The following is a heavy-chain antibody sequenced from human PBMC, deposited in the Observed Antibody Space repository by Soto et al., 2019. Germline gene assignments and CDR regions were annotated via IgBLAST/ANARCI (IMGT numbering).Heavy chain of an antibody. CDR2: IIPMFGTA. J-gene: IGHJ4*02. D-gene: IGHD5-18*01. CDR1: GGTFSTYA. CDR3: ASGIQLWLRRINNGYSG. V-gene: IGHV1-69*12. Sequence: QVQLVQSGAAVKKPESSVKVSCKAPGGTFSTYAISWVRQAPGQGLEWMGGIIPMFGTANYAQRFQDRVTITADESTTTVYMELSSLRSEDTAVYFCASGIQLWLRRINNGYSGWGQGTLVTVSS.